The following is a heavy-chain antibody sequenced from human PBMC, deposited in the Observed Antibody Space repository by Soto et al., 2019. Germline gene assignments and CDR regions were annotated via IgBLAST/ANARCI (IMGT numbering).Heavy chain of an antibody. CDR2: INPSGTT. Sequence: SLSAYYWSWIRQPPGKGLEWIGEINPSGTTNYNPSLKSRVTISVDTSKNQFSLKLSSVTAADTAVYHCALAPAAHILHWGQGTLVTVSS. CDR3: ALAPAAHILH. D-gene: IGHD2-2*01. V-gene: IGHV4-34*01. CDR1: SLSAYY. J-gene: IGHJ1*01.